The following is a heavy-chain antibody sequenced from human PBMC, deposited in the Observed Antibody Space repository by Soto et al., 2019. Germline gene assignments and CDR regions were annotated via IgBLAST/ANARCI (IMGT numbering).Heavy chain of an antibody. J-gene: IGHJ4*02. CDR2: MNPNSGNT. V-gene: IGHV1-8*01. CDR3: ATARIYDYIWGSYRYYFDY. D-gene: IGHD3-16*02. CDR1: GYTFTSYD. Sequence: GASVKVSCKASGYTFTSYDINWVRQATGQGLEWMGWMNPNSGNTGYAQKFQGRVTMTRNTSISTAYMELSSLRSEDTAVYYCATARIYDYIWGSYRYYFDYWGQGTLVTVSS.